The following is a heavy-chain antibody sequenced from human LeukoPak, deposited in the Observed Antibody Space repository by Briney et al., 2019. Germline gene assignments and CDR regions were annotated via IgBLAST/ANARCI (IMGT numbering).Heavy chain of an antibody. CDR3: ARRPGEYGGNDFDY. CDR2: IYYSGST. D-gene: IGHD4/OR15-4a*01. J-gene: IGHJ4*02. Sequence: SETLSLTCTVSGGSINSRSDYWGWIRQPPGKGLEWIGSIYYSGSTHYNPSLKSRVTMSIDTSRNQFSLRLSSVTAADTAVYYCARRPGEYGGNDFDYWGQGTLVTVSS. V-gene: IGHV4-39*01. CDR1: GGSINSRSDY.